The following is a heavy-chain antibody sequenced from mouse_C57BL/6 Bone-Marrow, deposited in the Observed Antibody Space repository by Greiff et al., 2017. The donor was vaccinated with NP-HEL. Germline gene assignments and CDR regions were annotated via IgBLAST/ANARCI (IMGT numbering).Heavy chain of an antibody. CDR1: GYTFTDYY. J-gene: IGHJ3*01. Sequence: VQLQQSGPVLVKPGASVKMSCKASGYTFTDYYMNWVKQSHGKSLEWIGVINPYNGGTSYNQKFKGKATLTVDKSSSTAYMELNSLTSEDSAVYYCARGSNWDGFAYWGQGTLVTVSA. D-gene: IGHD4-1*01. CDR3: ARGSNWDGFAY. CDR2: INPYNGGT. V-gene: IGHV1-19*01.